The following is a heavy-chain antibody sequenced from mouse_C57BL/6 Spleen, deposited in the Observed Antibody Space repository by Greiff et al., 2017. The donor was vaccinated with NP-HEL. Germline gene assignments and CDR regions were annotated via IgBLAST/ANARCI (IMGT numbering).Heavy chain of an antibody. CDR3: ARTGMGYFAV. D-gene: IGHD4-1*01. CDR2: LSYSGST. J-gene: IGHJ1*03. CDR1: GYSITSGYD. V-gene: IGHV3-1*01. Sequence: EVKLEESGPGMVKPSQSLSLTCTVTGYSITSGYDWHWIRHLPGNKLEWMGYLSYSGSTNYNPSLKSRISITHDTSKNHFFLKLNSVTTVDTATYYCARTGMGYFAVWGTGTSVTVSS.